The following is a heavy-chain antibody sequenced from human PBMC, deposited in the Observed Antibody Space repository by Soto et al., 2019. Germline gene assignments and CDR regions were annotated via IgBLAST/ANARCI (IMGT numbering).Heavy chain of an antibody. D-gene: IGHD4-17*01. CDR1: GFTFSTYS. Sequence: EVQLVESGGGLVQPGGSLRLSCAASGFTFSTYSMNWVRQAPGKGLEWVAYISSHSSSIYYADSIKGRFTISRDNAKNSLDLQMNSLRDEDKAVYYCARDLTFPVTRHGMDVWGQGTTVTVSS. CDR2: ISSHSSSI. CDR3: ARDLTFPVTRHGMDV. V-gene: IGHV3-48*02. J-gene: IGHJ6*02.